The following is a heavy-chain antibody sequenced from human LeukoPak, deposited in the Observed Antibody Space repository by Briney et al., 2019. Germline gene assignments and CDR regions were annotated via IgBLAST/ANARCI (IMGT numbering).Heavy chain of an antibody. CDR3: AKDKTSSWVIYDMDV. D-gene: IGHD6-13*01. J-gene: IGHJ6*02. CDR2: ISGSGGTT. Sequence: GGPLRLSCAASGFTFSTYAMSWVRQAPGKGLEWVSAISGSGGTTYYADSVKGRFTISRDNSKSTLYLQMNSLRAEDTAVYYCAKDKTSSWVIYDMDVWGQGTTVTVSS. CDR1: GFTFSTYA. V-gene: IGHV3-23*01.